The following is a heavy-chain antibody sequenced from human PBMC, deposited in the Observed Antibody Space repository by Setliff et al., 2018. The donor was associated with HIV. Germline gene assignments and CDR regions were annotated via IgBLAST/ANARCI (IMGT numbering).Heavy chain of an antibody. J-gene: IGHJ4*02. CDR1: GGSISNFY. CDR3: AIVRLTMIMMVDYFDK. CDR2: IYSTGDT. D-gene: IGHD3-22*01. Sequence: PSETLSLTCSVSGGSISNFYWSWIRQPPGKGLEWVGHIYSTGDTNYNPSLKSRVTLSADTSKNHLSLSLTSVTAADTAVYYCAIVRLTMIMMVDYFDKWGQGTLVTVSS. V-gene: IGHV4-4*07.